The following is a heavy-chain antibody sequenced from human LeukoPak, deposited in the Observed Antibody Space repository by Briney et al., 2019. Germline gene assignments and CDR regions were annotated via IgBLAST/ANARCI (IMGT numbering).Heavy chain of an antibody. CDR1: GYTFTSYA. J-gene: IGHJ4*02. D-gene: IGHD4-17*01. Sequence: ASVKVSCKASGYTFTSYAISWVRQAPGQGLEWMGWISADNGNTDYAQRFQGRVTMTTDTSTSTAYMELRSLRSDDTAVYYCARVTQTDYDFDYWGQGTLVTVSS. V-gene: IGHV1-18*01. CDR3: ARVTQTDYDFDY. CDR2: ISADNGNT.